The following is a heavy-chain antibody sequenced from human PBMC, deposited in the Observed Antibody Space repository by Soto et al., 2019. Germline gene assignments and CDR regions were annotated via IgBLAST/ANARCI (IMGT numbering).Heavy chain of an antibody. J-gene: IGHJ3*02. V-gene: IGHV1-8*01. Sequence: AASVKVSCKASGYTFTSYDINWVRQATGQGLEWMGWMNPNSGNTGYAQKFQGRVTMTRNTSISTAYMELSSLRSEDTAVYYCARGQKIRRNDAFDIWGQGTMVTVSS. CDR1: GYTFTSYD. D-gene: IGHD3-3*01. CDR2: MNPNSGNT. CDR3: ARGQKIRRNDAFDI.